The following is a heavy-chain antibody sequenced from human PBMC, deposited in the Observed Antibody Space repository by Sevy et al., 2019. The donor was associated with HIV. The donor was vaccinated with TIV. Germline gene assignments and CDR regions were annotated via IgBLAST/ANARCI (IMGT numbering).Heavy chain of an antibody. CDR1: GFTFGDYG. D-gene: IGHD6-6*01. V-gene: IGHV3-49*03. CDR2: IRSKAYGGTT. Sequence: GGSLRLSCTASGFTFGDYGMSWFRQAPGKGLEWVGFIRSKAYGGTTDYAASVKGRFTISRHDSKSIVYLQMNSLKTEDTAVYYCTNVPGLYYFEYWGQRTLVTVSS. J-gene: IGHJ4*02. CDR3: TNVPGLYYFEY.